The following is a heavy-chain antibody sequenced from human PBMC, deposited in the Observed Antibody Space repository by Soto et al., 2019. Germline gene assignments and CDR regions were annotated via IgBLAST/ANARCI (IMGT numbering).Heavy chain of an antibody. V-gene: IGHV3-23*01. Sequence: GGSLRLSCAASGFTFGSYAMSWVRQAPGKGLEWVSAISGSGGSTYYADSVKGRFTISRDNSKNTLYLQMNSLRAEDTAVYYCAKDTTYGSGSYRFDPWGQGTLVTVSS. CDR2: ISGSGGST. CDR3: AKDTTYGSGSYRFDP. D-gene: IGHD3-10*01. CDR1: GFTFGSYA. J-gene: IGHJ5*02.